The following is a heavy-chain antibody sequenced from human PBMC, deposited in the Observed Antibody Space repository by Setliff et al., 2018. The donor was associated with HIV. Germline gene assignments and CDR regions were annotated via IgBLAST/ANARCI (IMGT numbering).Heavy chain of an antibody. CDR1: GGTFSSYA. V-gene: IGHV1-69*10. CDR2: IIPILGSA. J-gene: IGHJ4*02. CDR3: ARAISGWYTQGATFDY. Sequence: SVKVSCKASGGTFSSYAISWVRQAPGQGLEWMGGIIPILGSANYAQKFQGRVTITADKSTSTAYMELSSLRSEDTAVYYCARAISGWYTQGATFDYWGQGTLVTVSS. D-gene: IGHD6-19*01.